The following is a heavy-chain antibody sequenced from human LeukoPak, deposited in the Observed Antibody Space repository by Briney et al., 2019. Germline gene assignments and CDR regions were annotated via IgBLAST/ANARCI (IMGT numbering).Heavy chain of an antibody. Sequence: GASVKVSCKASGYTFTSYGISWVRQAPGQGLEWMGWISAYNGNTNYAQKLQGRVTMTTDTSTSTAYMELRSLRSDDTAVYYCARADYYGSGSYYLPDYWGQGTLVTVSS. CDR1: GYTFTSYG. D-gene: IGHD3-10*01. CDR2: ISAYNGNT. CDR3: ARADYYGSGSYYLPDY. V-gene: IGHV1-18*01. J-gene: IGHJ4*02.